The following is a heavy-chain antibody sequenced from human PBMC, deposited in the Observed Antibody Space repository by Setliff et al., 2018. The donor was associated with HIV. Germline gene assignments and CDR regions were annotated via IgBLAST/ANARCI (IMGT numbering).Heavy chain of an antibody. CDR3: ATFDPFYYDSSGYPRAFDI. CDR1: GYTLTELS. D-gene: IGHD3-22*01. Sequence: ASVKVSCKVSGYTLTELSRHWVRQAPGKGLEWMGGFDPEDGETIYAQKFQGRVTMTEDTSTDTAYMELSSLRSEDTAVYYCATFDPFYYDSSGYPRAFDIWGQGTLVTVSS. V-gene: IGHV1-24*01. CDR2: FDPEDGET. J-gene: IGHJ4*02.